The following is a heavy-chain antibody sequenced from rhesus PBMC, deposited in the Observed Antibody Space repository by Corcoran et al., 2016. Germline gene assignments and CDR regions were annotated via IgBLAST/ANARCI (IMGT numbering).Heavy chain of an antibody. CDR2: INGTSGNT. V-gene: IGHV4-80*01. D-gene: IGHD1-44*01. Sequence: QVQLQESGPGLVKPSETLSLTCAVSGGSFSSYWWSWIRQPPGKGLEWIGEINGTSGNTNYNPSLKSRVTISKDASKNQFSLKLSSVTAADTAVDYCARRRELRGFDYWGQGVLVTVSS. CDR3: ARRRELRGFDY. J-gene: IGHJ4*01. CDR1: GGSFSSYW.